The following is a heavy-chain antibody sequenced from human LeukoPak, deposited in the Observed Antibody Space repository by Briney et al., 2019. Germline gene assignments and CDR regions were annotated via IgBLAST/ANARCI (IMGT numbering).Heavy chain of an antibody. CDR1: GFTFSNYA. V-gene: IGHV3-23*01. J-gene: IGHJ3*02. CDR3: AGSPTVDAAFDI. Sequence: PGGSLRLSCAATGFTFSNYAMSWVRQAPRKGLERVSRISGSGGSTYYADSVRGRFTVSRDNSRNTLALQMNSLRAEDTAVYYCAGSPTVDAAFDIWGQGTMVTVSS. D-gene: IGHD4-23*01. CDR2: ISGSGGST.